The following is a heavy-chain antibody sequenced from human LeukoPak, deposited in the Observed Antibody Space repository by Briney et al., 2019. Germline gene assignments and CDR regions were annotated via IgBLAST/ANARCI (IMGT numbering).Heavy chain of an antibody. Sequence: ASVKVSCKASGYTFTSYDINWVRQATGQGLEWMGWMNPNNGNTGYAQKFQGRVTMTRNTSISTAYMELSSLRSEDTAVYYCARGGDTIFGVVTYYYYYYGMDVWGQGTTVTVSS. D-gene: IGHD3-3*01. J-gene: IGHJ6*02. V-gene: IGHV1-8*01. CDR2: MNPNNGNT. CDR1: GYTFTSYD. CDR3: ARGGDTIFGVVTYYYYYYGMDV.